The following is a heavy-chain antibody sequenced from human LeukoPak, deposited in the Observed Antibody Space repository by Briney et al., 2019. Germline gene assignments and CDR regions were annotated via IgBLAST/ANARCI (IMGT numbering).Heavy chain of an antibody. V-gene: IGHV1-18*01. CDR2: ISAYNGNT. J-gene: IGHJ5*02. Sequence: ASVKVSCKASGYTFTSYGISSVRQAPGQGLEWMGWISAYNGNTNYAQKLQGRVTMTTDTSTSTAYMELRSLRSDDTAVYYCARDFWTGTIPWFDPWGQGTLVTVSS. D-gene: IGHD3/OR15-3a*01. CDR1: GYTFTSYG. CDR3: ARDFWTGTIPWFDP.